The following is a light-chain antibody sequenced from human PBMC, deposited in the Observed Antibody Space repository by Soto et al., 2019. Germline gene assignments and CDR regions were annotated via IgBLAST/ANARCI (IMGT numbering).Light chain of an antibody. CDR1: QSVRSN. Sequence: EIVMTQSPATLSVSPGERATLSCRASQSVRSNLAWYQQKPGQTPRLLIYGASTRATGIPDRFSGSGSGTEFTLTISSLQSEDLAVYYCQQYNDWPLSFGGGTKLEIK. V-gene: IGKV3D-15*01. CDR3: QQYNDWPLS. CDR2: GAS. J-gene: IGKJ4*01.